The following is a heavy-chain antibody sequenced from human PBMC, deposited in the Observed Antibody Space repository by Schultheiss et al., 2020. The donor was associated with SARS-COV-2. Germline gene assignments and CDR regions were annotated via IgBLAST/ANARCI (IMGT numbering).Heavy chain of an antibody. Sequence: GESLKISCAASGFTVSSNYMSWVRQAPGKGLEWVSYISSSSSTIYYADSVKGRFTISRDNHRNTVYLQMDSLRAEDTAVYYCATLGGAAIAAAATPYYYYGMDVWGQGTTVTVSS. CDR1: GFTVSSNY. D-gene: IGHD6-13*01. V-gene: IGHV3-48*01. J-gene: IGHJ6*02. CDR2: ISSSSSTI. CDR3: ATLGGAAIAAAATPYYYYGMDV.